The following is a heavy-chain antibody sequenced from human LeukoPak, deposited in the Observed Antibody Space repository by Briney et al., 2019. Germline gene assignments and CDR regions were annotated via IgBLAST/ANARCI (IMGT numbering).Heavy chain of an antibody. J-gene: IGHJ4*02. CDR2: INQDGNKN. CDR1: GSTFSTYW. V-gene: IGHV3-7*01. Sequence: GGSLRLSCAASGSTFSTYWMTRVRQAPGKGLEWVANINQDGNKNYYLDSVKGRFTISRDNAKNSLYLQMNSLRAEDTAVYYCARDYTYSTGGTYFDRFDYWGQGTLVTVSS. CDR3: ARDYTYSTGGTYFDRFDY. D-gene: IGHD2-8*02.